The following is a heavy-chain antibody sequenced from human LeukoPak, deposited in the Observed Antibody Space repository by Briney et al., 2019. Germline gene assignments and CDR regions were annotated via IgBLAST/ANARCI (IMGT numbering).Heavy chain of an antibody. J-gene: IGHJ3*02. CDR3: ARGIAGGFDI. V-gene: IGHV1-46*01. Sequence: ASVKVSCKASGYTFTSYYMHWVRQAPGQGLEWMGIINPSGGSTSYAQKFQGRVTMTRDTSTSTVYMELSRLSPDDTAVYYCARGIAGGFDIWGQGTMVTVSS. CDR2: INPSGGST. CDR1: GYTFTSYY. D-gene: IGHD6-13*01.